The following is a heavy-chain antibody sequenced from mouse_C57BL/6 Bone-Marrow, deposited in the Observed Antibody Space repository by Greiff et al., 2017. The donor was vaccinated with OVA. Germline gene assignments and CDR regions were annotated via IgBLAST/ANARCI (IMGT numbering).Heavy chain of an antibody. V-gene: IGHV14-4*01. CDR1: GFNIKDDY. CDR2: IDPENGDT. Sequence: VQLKQSGAELVRPGASVKLSCTASGFNIKDDYMHWVKQRPEQGLEWIGWIDPENGDTEYASKFQGKATITADTSSNTAYLQLSSLTSEDTAIYYSTSYGNFDVWGTGTTLTVSS. J-gene: IGHJ1*03. CDR3: TSYGNFDV. D-gene: IGHD2-1*01.